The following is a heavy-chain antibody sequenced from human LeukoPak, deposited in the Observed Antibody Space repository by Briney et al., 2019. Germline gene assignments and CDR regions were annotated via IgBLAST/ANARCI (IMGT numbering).Heavy chain of an antibody. J-gene: IGHJ4*02. CDR1: GGSISSYY. D-gene: IGHD3-3*01. CDR3: AREAPELDFWSVRL. Sequence: KSSETLSLTCTVSGGSISSYYWSWIRQPAGKGLEWIGRIYTSGSTNYNPSLKSRVTMSVDTSKNQFSLKLSSVTAADTAVYYCAREAPELDFWSVRLWGQGTLVTVSS. V-gene: IGHV4-4*07. CDR2: IYTSGST.